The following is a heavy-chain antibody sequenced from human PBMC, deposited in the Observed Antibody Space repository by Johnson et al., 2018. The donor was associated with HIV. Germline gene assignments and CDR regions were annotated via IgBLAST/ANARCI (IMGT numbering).Heavy chain of an antibody. CDR1: GFTFGDYA. D-gene: IGHD2-2*01. V-gene: IGHV3-20*04. CDR2: INWNGGST. CDR3: AKYLYCGSATFYSRSLDI. J-gene: IGHJ3*02. Sequence: VQLVESGGGVARPGGSLRLSCAASGFTFGDYAMSWVRQVPGKGLEWVAGINWNGGSTGYADVGEGRITISRDTSNNTLYLKMNRLRAEDTALYYRAKYLYCGSATFYSRSLDIWGQGTMVTVSS.